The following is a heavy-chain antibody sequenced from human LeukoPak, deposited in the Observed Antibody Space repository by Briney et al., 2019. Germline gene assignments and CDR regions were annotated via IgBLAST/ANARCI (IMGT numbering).Heavy chain of an antibody. J-gene: IGHJ3*01. CDR1: GDSVSSNSAA. D-gene: IGHD6-19*01. V-gene: IGHV6-1*01. CDR3: ARAGGDSGGWTRGRASDV. CDR2: TYYRSKWFN. Sequence: SQTLSLTFAISGDSVSSNSAAWNWIRQSPSRGLEWLGRTYYRSKWFNDYAVSLNSRLTINPDTSKNQFSLQLNSVTPEDTALYYCARAGGDSGGWTRGRASDVWGQGTMVTVSP.